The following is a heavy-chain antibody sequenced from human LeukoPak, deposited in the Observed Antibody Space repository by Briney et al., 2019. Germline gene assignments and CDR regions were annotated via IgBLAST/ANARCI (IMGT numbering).Heavy chain of an antibody. D-gene: IGHD6-19*01. J-gene: IGHJ3*02. CDR2: FDPEDGET. CDR3: ATWRGIAVAGSSAFDI. CDR1: GYTLTELS. V-gene: IGHV1-24*01. Sequence: ASVKVSCKVSGYTLTELSMHWVRQAPGKGLEWMGGFDPEDGETIYAQKFQGRVTMTEDTSTDTAYMELSSLRSEDTAVYYCATWRGIAVAGSSAFDIWGQGTMVTVSS.